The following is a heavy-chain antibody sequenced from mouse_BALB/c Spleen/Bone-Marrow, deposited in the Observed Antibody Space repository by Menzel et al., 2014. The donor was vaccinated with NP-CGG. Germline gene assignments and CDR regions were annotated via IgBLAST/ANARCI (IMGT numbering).Heavy chain of an antibody. Sequence: EVKVEESGGGLVQPGGSLKLSCTASGFDFSRYWMSWVRQAPGKGLQWIGEINPESSTINYSPSLKDKFIISRDNAKNTLYLQMRKVRSEDTALYYCARLTYYGLTDYWGQGTTLTVSS. CDR2: INPESSTI. V-gene: IGHV4-1*02. D-gene: IGHD1-2*01. J-gene: IGHJ2*01. CDR1: GFDFSRYW. CDR3: ARLTYYGLTDY.